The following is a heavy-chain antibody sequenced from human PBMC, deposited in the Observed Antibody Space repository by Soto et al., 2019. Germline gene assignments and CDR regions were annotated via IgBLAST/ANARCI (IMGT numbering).Heavy chain of an antibody. V-gene: IGHV4-39*01. Sequence: QLQLQESGPGLVKPAETLSLKCAVSGGSVSSGNYFWGWIRQPPGKGLEWIGNIYYNGDTYYSPSLKSRVTMSVDTAQNQFSLRLTSVTAADTAVYYCARRLIDNLTPGHAFDFWGQGTLVTVSS. J-gene: IGHJ3*01. D-gene: IGHD1-20*01. CDR1: GGSVSSGNYF. CDR2: IYYNGDT. CDR3: ARRLIDNLTPGHAFDF.